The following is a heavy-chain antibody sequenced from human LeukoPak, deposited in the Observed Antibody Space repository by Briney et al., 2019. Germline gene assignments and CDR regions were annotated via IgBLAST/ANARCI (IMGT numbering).Heavy chain of an antibody. D-gene: IGHD1-1*01. Sequence: PGGSLRLSCAASGFTFGSYAMSWVRQAPGKGLEWVGRIKSKIDGETTDYAAPVKGRFTISRDDSRNMLFLQMNSLKTEDTALYYCAADIVGTSGTTWDYWGQGALVTVSS. J-gene: IGHJ4*02. CDR3: AADIVGTSGTTWDY. CDR1: GFTFGSYA. V-gene: IGHV3-15*01. CDR2: IKSKIDGETT.